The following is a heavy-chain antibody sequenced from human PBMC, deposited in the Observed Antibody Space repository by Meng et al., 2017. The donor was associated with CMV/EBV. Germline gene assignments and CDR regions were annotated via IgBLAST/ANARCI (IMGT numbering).Heavy chain of an antibody. V-gene: IGHV3-64*02. J-gene: IGHJ6*02. CDR3: ALGGAGTNIYYYGMDV. CDR2: ISSNGGST. CDR1: GFTFSSYA. D-gene: IGHD1-7*01. Sequence: GESLKISCAASGFTFSSYAMHWVRQAPGKGLEYVSAISSNGGSTYYADSVKGRFTISRDNSKNTLYLQMGSLRAEDMAVYYCALGGAGTNIYYYGMDVWGQGTTVTVSS.